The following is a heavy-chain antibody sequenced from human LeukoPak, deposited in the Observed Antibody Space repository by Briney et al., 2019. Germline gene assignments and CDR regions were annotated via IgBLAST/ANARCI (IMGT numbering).Heavy chain of an antibody. CDR1: GASISSSSYF. V-gene: IGHV4-39*07. J-gene: IGHJ4*02. Sequence: PSETLSLTCTVSGASISSSSYFWGWIRQPPGKELEWIGSIYHSGSTYYNSSLKSRVTISVDTSKNQFSLELSSVTAADTAVYYCARDYGDYYFDYWGQGTQVTVSS. D-gene: IGHD4-17*01. CDR3: ARDYGDYYFDY. CDR2: IYHSGST.